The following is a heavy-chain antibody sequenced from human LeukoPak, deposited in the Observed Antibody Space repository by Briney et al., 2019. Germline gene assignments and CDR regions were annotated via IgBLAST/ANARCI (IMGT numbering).Heavy chain of an antibody. CDR3: ARDITIFGPAGGFDY. CDR2: IYHSGST. J-gene: IGHJ4*02. CDR1: GYSISSGYY. D-gene: IGHD3-3*01. V-gene: IGHV4-38-2*02. Sequence: SETLSLTCTVSGYSISSGYYWGWIRQPPGKGLEWIGSIYHSGSTYYNPSLKSRVTISVDTSKNQFSLKLSSVTAADTAVYYCARDITIFGPAGGFDYWGREPWSPSPQ.